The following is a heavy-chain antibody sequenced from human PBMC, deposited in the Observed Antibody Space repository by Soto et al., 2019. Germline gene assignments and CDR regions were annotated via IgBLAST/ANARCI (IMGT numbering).Heavy chain of an antibody. V-gene: IGHV4-34*01. CDR2: MSHSGGT. CDR3: ARVERGTATTVVDAFDI. Sequence: QVQLQQWGAGLLKPSETLSLTCAVYGGFVTSGSYYWSWIRQPPGKGLEWIGEMSHSGGTHFNPSLKCRVNVSVDTSQNQFPLKMSSVTAAVTALYYCARVERGTATTVVDAFDIWGPGTMVTVSS. J-gene: IGHJ3*02. CDR1: GGFVTSGSYY. D-gene: IGHD1-1*01.